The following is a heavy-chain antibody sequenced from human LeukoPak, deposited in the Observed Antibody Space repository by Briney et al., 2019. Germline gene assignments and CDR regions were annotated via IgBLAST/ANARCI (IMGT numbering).Heavy chain of an antibody. CDR2: IKSASDGGPT. CDR3: TTEYYYDSSGSLFYFDY. D-gene: IGHD3-22*01. Sequence: GGSLRLSCTASGFTFTNAWMTWVRQAPGKGLVWVGRIKSASDGGPTDYAAPVKGRFTISRDDSKNTLYLQMDSLNSEDSAVYYCTTEYYYDSSGSLFYFDYWGQGSLVTVSS. V-gene: IGHV3-15*01. CDR1: GFTFTNAW. J-gene: IGHJ4*02.